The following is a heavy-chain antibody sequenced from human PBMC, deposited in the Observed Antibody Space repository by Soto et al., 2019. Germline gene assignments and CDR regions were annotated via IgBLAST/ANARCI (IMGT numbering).Heavy chain of an antibody. V-gene: IGHV3-23*01. Sequence: EVQLLESGGGLVQPGGSLRLSCAASGFTFSSYAMSWVRQAPGKGLEWVSAISGSGGGTYYADSVKGRFTISRDNSKNTLYLQMNSLRAEDTAVYYCAKGPSNYDFWSGDSNWFDPWGQGTLVTVSS. J-gene: IGHJ5*02. CDR1: GFTFSSYA. D-gene: IGHD3-3*01. CDR3: AKGPSNYDFWSGDSNWFDP. CDR2: ISGSGGGT.